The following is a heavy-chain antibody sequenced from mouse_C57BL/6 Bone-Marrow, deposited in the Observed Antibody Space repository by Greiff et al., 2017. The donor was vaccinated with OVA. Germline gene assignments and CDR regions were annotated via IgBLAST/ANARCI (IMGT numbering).Heavy chain of an antibody. V-gene: IGHV2-2*01. D-gene: IGHD4-1*01. J-gene: IGHJ3*01. CDR1: GFSLTSYG. CDR3: ARRNCAWFAY. Sequence: VQLQQSGPGLVQPSQTLSITCTVSGFSLTSYGVHWVRQSPGKGLEWLGVIWSGGSTDYNAAYISRLSISKDNSTSQVFFKMNSLQADDTAIYYCARRNCAWFAYWGQGTLVTVSA. CDR2: IWSGGST.